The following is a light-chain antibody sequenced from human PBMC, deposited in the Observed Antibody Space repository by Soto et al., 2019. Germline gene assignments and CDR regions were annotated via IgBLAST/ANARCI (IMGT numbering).Light chain of an antibody. J-gene: IGLJ1*01. Sequence: QAVVTQPPSVSGAPGQRVTISFTGSSSNIGAGYDVHWYQQLPGTGPKLLIYAINNRPSGVPDRFSGSKSGTSASLAITGLRAEDEADYYCQSYDSSLSGYVFGTGTKLTGL. CDR2: AIN. CDR3: QSYDSSLSGYV. V-gene: IGLV1-40*01. CDR1: SSNIGAGYD.